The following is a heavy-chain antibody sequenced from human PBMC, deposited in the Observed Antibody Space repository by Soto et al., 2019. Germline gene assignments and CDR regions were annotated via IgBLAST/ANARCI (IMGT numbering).Heavy chain of an antibody. CDR3: AGIIFGPVLGPFDY. D-gene: IGHD3-9*01. CDR1: AYTFDRYG. J-gene: IGHJ4*01. Sequence: QVQLVQSAAEVKTPGASMKVSCKASAYTFDRYGISWVRQAPGQGLEWMGWINVVNGVTNYARNFQGRASMTTDASRTRANMERKSLSSKDTPVNSCAGIIFGPVLGPFDYWGKEPWSPSPQ. CDR2: INVVNGVT. V-gene: IGHV1-18*01.